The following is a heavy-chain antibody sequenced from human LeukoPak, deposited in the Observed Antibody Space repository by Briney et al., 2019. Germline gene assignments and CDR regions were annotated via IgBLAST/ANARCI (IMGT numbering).Heavy chain of an antibody. CDR3: ASYFVGNGGRGY. V-gene: IGHV4-30-4*08. CDR2: VYDSWNN. J-gene: IGHJ4*02. D-gene: IGHD3-10*02. Sequence: PSETLSLTCTVSGGSVSNGNYYWSWLRQPPGKGLEWLGSVYDSWNNYYNPSLESRITMSVDTSKNQYSLELSSVIATDTAVYYCASYFVGNGGRGYWGQGALVTVSS. CDR1: GGSVSNGNYY.